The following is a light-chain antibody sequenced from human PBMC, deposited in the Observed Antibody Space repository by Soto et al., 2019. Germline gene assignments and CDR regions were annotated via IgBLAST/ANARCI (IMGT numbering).Light chain of an antibody. J-gene: IGKJ5*01. Sequence: DVQMTQSPSSLSALVGDRVTITCRASQSVSRYLHWYQHKPGKAPKLLINAASNLRSGVPSRFSGSGSGTDFTLTIDGLQPEDFAVYYCQQSYITPPITFGQGTRLELK. CDR1: QSVSRY. CDR3: QQSYITPPIT. CDR2: AAS. V-gene: IGKV1-39*01.